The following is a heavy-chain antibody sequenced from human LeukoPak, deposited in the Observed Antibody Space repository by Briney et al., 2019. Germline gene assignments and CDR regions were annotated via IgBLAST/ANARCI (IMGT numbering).Heavy chain of an antibody. CDR1: GDIFNSYS. CDR2: INPNSGGT. J-gene: IGHJ4*02. Sequence: ASVTVSCNASGDIFNSYSVSWVRQAPGQGLEWMGWINPNSGGTNYAQKFQGRVTMTRDTSISTAYMELSRLRSDDTAVYYCAISVLAAANDYWGQGTLVTVSS. V-gene: IGHV1-2*02. CDR3: AISVLAAANDY. D-gene: IGHD6-13*01.